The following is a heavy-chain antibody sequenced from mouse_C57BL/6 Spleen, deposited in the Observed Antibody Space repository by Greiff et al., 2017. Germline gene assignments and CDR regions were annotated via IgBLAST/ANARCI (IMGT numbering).Heavy chain of an antibody. CDR3: ADDYLDY. CDR2: IYPGDGDT. Sequence: QVQLQQSGPELVKPGASVKISCKASGYAFSSSWMNWVKQRPGKGLEWIGRIYPGDGDTNYNGKFKGKATLTADKSSCTAYMQLSSLTSEDSAVYFCADDYLDYWGQGTTLTVSS. CDR1: GYAFSSSW. V-gene: IGHV1-82*01. D-gene: IGHD2-3*01. J-gene: IGHJ2*01.